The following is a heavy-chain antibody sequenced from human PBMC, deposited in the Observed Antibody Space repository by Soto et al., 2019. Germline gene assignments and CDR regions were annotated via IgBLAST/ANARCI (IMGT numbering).Heavy chain of an antibody. CDR2: ISSSSSAK. Sequence: GGSLRLSCAASGFPFSSHSMNWVRQAPGKGLEWVSYISSSSSAKYYAGSVKGRFTISRDNANNSLYLQMNSLTVEDKAVYYCQRMTSTMRPGCWGHGNLVNVS. J-gene: IGHJ4*03. D-gene: IGHD3-22*01. V-gene: IGHV3-48*01. CDR3: QRMTSTMRPGC. CDR1: GFPFSSHS.